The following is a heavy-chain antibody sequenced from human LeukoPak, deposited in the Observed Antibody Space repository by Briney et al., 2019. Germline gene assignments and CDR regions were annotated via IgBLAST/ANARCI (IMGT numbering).Heavy chain of an antibody. J-gene: IGHJ6*02. CDR3: ASTIPHIVVVPAAMRPYYGMDV. Sequence: VASVKVSCKASGYTFTSYGVSWVRQAPGQGLEWMGWISGSNGNTNNAQKVQGRVTMTTDTSTSTAYMELRSLRSDDTAVYYCASTIPHIVVVPAAMRPYYGMDVWGQGTTVTVSS. D-gene: IGHD2-2*01. CDR2: ISGSNGNT. CDR1: GYTFTSYG. V-gene: IGHV1-18*01.